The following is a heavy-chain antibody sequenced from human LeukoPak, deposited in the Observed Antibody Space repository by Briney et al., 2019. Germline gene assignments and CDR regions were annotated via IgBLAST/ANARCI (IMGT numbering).Heavy chain of an antibody. CDR1: GGSISRGGYY. V-gene: IGHV4-31*03. D-gene: IGHD2-15*01. CDR3: ARVRTGSSRFDP. CDR2: IYSSGST. Sequence: PSETLSLTCTVSGGSISRGGYYWSWIRQHPGKGLEWIGYIYSSGSTYYNPSLKSRVPISVDTSKNHFSLKLSSVTAADTAVYFCARVRTGSSRFDPWGQGTLVTVSS. J-gene: IGHJ5*02.